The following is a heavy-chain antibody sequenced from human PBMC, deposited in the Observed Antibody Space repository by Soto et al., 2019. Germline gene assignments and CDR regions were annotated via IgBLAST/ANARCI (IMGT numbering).Heavy chain of an antibody. Sequence: GAPVKVSCKVSGYTLTELSMHWVRQAPGKGLEWMGGFDPEDGETIYAQKFQGRVTMTEDTSTDTAYMELSSLRSEDTAVYYCATGLGGYDFWSGGGGMDVWGQGTTVTVSS. J-gene: IGHJ6*02. CDR2: FDPEDGET. V-gene: IGHV1-24*01. CDR3: ATGLGGYDFWSGGGGMDV. CDR1: GYTLTELS. D-gene: IGHD3-3*01.